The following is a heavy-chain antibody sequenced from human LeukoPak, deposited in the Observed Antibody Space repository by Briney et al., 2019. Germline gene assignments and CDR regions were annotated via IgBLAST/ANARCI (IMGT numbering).Heavy chain of an antibody. V-gene: IGHV3-23*01. J-gene: IGHJ4*02. CDR1: GFTFSSYA. Sequence: GGSLRLSCAASGFTFSSYAMTWVRQAPGKGLEWVSGISGSGGSAFYAVSLKGRFTISRDNAKNSLYLQMNSLRAEDTAVYYCARSGSYQNFDYWGQGTLVTVSS. CDR2: ISGSGGSA. CDR3: ARSGSYQNFDY. D-gene: IGHD1-26*01.